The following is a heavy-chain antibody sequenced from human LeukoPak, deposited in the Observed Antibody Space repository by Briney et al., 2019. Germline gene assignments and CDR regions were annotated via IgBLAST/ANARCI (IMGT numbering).Heavy chain of an antibody. J-gene: IGHJ3*02. Sequence: ASVRVSCKASGYTFSIYGFSWVRQAPGQGLEWMGWISGYNGNTKYAQKLQGRVTMTTDTSTSTAYMELRSLRSDDTAVYYCARDLFEYCSSTSCSAFDIWGQGTMVTVSS. CDR2: ISGYNGNT. CDR1: GYTFSIYG. CDR3: ARDLFEYCSSTSCSAFDI. D-gene: IGHD2-2*01. V-gene: IGHV1-18*01.